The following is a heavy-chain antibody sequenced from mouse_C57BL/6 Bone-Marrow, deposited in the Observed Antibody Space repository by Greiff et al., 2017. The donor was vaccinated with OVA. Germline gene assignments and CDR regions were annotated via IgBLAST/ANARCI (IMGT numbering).Heavy chain of an antibody. D-gene: IGHD1-1*01. J-gene: IGHJ3*01. CDR2: IYPRSGNT. CDR3: ARSPSFYYGSSLFAY. V-gene: IGHV1-81*01. CDR1: GYTFTSYG. Sequence: QVQLKESGAELARPGASVKLSCKASGYTFTSYGISWVKQRTGQGLGWIGEIYPRSGNTYNNEKFKGKATLTADKSSGTAYMELRSLTSEDSAVYFCARSPSFYYGSSLFAYWGQGTLVTVSA.